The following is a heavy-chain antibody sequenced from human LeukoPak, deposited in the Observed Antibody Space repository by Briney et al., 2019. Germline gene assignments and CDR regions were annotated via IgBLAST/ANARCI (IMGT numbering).Heavy chain of an antibody. CDR1: GGTFSSYA. Sequence: SVKVSCKASGGTFSSYAISWVRKAPEQGLEWMGGIIPIFGTANYAQKFQGRVTITADESTSTAYMELSSLRSEDTAVYYCARGVTMVRGVISNNYYYYYGMDVWGKGTTVTVSS. D-gene: IGHD3-10*01. CDR3: ARGVTMVRGVISNNYYYYYGMDV. J-gene: IGHJ6*04. CDR2: IIPIFGTA. V-gene: IGHV1-69*13.